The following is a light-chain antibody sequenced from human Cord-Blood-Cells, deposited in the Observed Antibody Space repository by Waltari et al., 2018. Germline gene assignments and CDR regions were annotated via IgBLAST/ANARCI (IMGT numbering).Light chain of an antibody. Sequence: QSALTQPASASGSPGPSITIPCTGTSSDVGGYNYVSWYQQHPGKAPKLMIYDASNRPSGVSNRFSGSKSGNTASLTISGLRAEDEADYYCSSYTSSSTLYVFGTGTKVTVL. J-gene: IGLJ1*01. V-gene: IGLV2-14*01. CDR1: SSDVGGYNY. CDR2: DAS. CDR3: SSYTSSSTLYV.